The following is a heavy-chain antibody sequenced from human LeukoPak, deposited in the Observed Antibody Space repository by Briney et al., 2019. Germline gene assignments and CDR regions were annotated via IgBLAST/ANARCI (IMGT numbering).Heavy chain of an antibody. CDR2: INHSGST. CDR1: GGSFSGYY. J-gene: IGHJ3*02. V-gene: IGHV4-34*01. CDR3: ARSPSDLDAFDI. Sequence: SETLSLTCAVYGGSFSGYYWSWIRQPPGKGLEWIGEINHSGSTNYNPSLKSRVTISVDTSKNQFSLKLGSVTAADTAVYYCARSPSDLDAFDIWGQGTMVTVSS.